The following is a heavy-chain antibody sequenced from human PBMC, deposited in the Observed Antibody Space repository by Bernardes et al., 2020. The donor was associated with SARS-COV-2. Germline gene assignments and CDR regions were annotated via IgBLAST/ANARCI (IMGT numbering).Heavy chain of an antibody. CDR1: GASISSYY. Sequence: SETLSLTCTVSGASISSYYWSWIRQPAWKGLEWIGHIYTSGSTNYNPSLKSRVSMSVDTSKNQFSLMLRSVTAADTAVYYCVRVSPPYYNHYMDVWGKGTTVTVSS. V-gene: IGHV4-4*07. CDR2: IYTSGST. CDR3: VRVSPPYYNHYMDV. J-gene: IGHJ6*03.